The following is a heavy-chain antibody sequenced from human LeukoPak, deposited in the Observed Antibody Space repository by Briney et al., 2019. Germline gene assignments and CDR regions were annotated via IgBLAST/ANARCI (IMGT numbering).Heavy chain of an antibody. CDR1: GGSISPYY. Sequence: SETLSLTCTVSGGSISPYYWSWIRQPPGKGLEWIGYIYSSGSANYNPSLKSRVTISVDTSKDQFSLKLSSVTAADTAVYYCARMGGYSGYATHWGQGTLVTVSS. V-gene: IGHV4-59*08. D-gene: IGHD5-12*01. J-gene: IGHJ4*02. CDR2: IYSSGSA. CDR3: ARMGGYSGYATH.